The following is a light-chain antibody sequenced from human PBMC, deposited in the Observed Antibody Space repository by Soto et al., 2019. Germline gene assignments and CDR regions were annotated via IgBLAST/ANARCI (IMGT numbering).Light chain of an antibody. V-gene: IGKV3-20*01. CDR2: CAS. Sequence: EDVLTQSPSTLSLSPGERATLSCRASQNINNNCLAWYQQKPGQAPRLLIYCASSRATGIPDRFSGRGSGTDFTLTISRLEPEDFAVYYCQQHGISHITFGQGTRLEIK. CDR1: QNINNNC. J-gene: IGKJ5*01. CDR3: QQHGISHIT.